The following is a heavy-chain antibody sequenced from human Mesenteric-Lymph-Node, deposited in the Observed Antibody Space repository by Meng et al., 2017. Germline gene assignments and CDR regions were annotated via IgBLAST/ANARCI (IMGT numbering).Heavy chain of an antibody. CDR2: IYYSGST. V-gene: IGHV4-39*07. D-gene: IGHD7-27*01. Sequence: SETLSLTCTVSGGSISSSSYYWGWIRQPPGKGLEWIGSIYYSGSTYYNPSLKSRVTISVDTSKNQFSLKLSSVTAADTAVYYCARETPLTGGFDYWGQGTLVTVSS. J-gene: IGHJ4*02. CDR1: GGSISSSSYY. CDR3: ARETPLTGGFDY.